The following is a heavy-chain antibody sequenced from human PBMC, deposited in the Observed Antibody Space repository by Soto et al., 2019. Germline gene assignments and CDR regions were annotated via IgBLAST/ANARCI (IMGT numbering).Heavy chain of an antibody. D-gene: IGHD4-4*01. Sequence: GGSLRLSCAASGFTFSSYSMNWVRQAPGKGLEWVSYISSSSSTIYYADSVKGRFTISRDNAKNSLYLQMSSLRAEDTAVYYCASYRRTPYSNQTHYWGQGTLVTVSS. V-gene: IGHV3-48*01. CDR1: GFTFSSYS. J-gene: IGHJ4*02. CDR2: ISSSSSTI. CDR3: ASYRRTPYSNQTHY.